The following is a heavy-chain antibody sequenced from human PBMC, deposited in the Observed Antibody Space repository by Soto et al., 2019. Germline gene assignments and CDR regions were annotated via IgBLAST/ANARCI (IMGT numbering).Heavy chain of an antibody. D-gene: IGHD4-17*01. CDR1: GYTFTSYG. J-gene: IGHJ6*04. V-gene: IGHV1-18*01. Sequence: QVQLVQSGAEVKKPGASVKVSCKASGYTFTSYGISWVRQAPGQGPEWLGWISAYNGNTNYSQKLQGRVTMTTDTSKSTANMELRSLRSEDTAVYYCARDSGYGDYEAFVDVWGKGTTVTVSS. CDR3: ARDSGYGDYEAFVDV. CDR2: ISAYNGNT.